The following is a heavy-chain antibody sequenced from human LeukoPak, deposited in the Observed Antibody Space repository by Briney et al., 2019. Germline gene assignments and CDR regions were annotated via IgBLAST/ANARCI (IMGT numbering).Heavy chain of an antibody. J-gene: IGHJ4*02. CDR3: VRTTTLDPYYFDY. CDR1: GYSFTSYW. CDR2: IYPGDSDT. Sequence: SGESLKISCKGSGYSFTSYWIGWVRQMPGKGLEWMGIIYPGDSDTRYSPSFQGQVTISADKSISTAYLQWSSLKASDTAMYYCVRTTTLDPYYFDYWGQGTLVTVSS. V-gene: IGHV5-51*01. D-gene: IGHD1-1*01.